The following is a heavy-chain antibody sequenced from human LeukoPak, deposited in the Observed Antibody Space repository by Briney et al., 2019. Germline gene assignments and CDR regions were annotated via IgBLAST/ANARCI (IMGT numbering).Heavy chain of an antibody. CDR1: GGSISSYY. V-gene: IGHV4-4*07. Sequence: SETLSLTCTVSGGSISSYYWSWIRQPAGKGLEWIGRIFTSGSTNYNPSLKSRVTMSVATSKNQFSLKLSSVTAADTAVYYCARISSGWDHFDYWGQGTLVTVSS. J-gene: IGHJ4*02. CDR2: IFTSGST. CDR3: ARISSGWDHFDY. D-gene: IGHD6-19*01.